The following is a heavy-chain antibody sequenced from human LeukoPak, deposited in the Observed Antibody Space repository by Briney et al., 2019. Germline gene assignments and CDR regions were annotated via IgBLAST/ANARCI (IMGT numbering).Heavy chain of an antibody. CDR1: GYSISSGYY. D-gene: IGHD3-22*01. CDR3: AGDRSYYSDTGTDY. J-gene: IGHJ4*02. V-gene: IGHV4-38-2*02. CDR2: IYHSGST. Sequence: SETLSLTCTVSGYSISSGYYWGWIRQPPGKGLEWIGSIYHSGSTYYNPSLKSRVTISVDTSKNQFSLRLHSVTAADTAVYYCAGDRSYYSDTGTDYWGQGALVTVSS.